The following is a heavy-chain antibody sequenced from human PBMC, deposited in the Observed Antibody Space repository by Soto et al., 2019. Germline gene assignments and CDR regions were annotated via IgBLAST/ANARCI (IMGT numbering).Heavy chain of an antibody. CDR3: ARVRLEYSNKPYFFDN. CDR2: IISKPNRTSFYI. D-gene: IGHD4-4*01. CDR1: RFSFPSYS. Sequence: PSESLKLSCSNCRFSFPSYSKTSPRQDPRKQQEMDSSIISKPNRTSFYIHYAESVKGRFTISRDNAKDSLYMQRKTLRAEDTGVYYCARVRLEYSNKPYFFDNWGRGTQVTVSS. J-gene: IGHJ4*02. V-gene: IGHV3-21*01.